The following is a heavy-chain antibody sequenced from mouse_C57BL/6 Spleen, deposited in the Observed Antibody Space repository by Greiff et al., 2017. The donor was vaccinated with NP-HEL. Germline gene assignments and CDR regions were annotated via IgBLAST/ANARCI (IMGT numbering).Heavy chain of an antibody. J-gene: IGHJ4*01. CDR2: IDPETGGT. CDR3: TRYGKSTMVTLYYAMDY. CDR1: GYTFTDYE. D-gene: IGHD2-13*01. Sequence: QVQLQQSGAELVRPGASVTLSCKASGYTFTDYEMHWVKQTPVHGLEWIGAIDPETGGTAYNQKFKGKAILTADKSSSTSYMELRSLPSEDSAVYYCTRYGKSTMVTLYYAMDYWGQGTSVTVSS. V-gene: IGHV1-15*01.